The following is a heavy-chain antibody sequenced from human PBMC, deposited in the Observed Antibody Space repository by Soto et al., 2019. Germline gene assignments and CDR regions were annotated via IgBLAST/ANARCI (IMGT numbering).Heavy chain of an antibody. Sequence: GGSLRLSCAASGLRFSIYAMSWVRQAPGKGLEWVSGIGGSDGFTYFGDSVKGRFSISRDNSKNMVFLEMNNLRADDTAIYYCVKGGTYHVGNFDSWGQGTRVTVSS. D-gene: IGHD1-1*01. J-gene: IGHJ4*02. CDR1: GLRFSIYA. V-gene: IGHV3-23*02. CDR2: IGGSDGFT. CDR3: VKGGTYHVGNFDS.